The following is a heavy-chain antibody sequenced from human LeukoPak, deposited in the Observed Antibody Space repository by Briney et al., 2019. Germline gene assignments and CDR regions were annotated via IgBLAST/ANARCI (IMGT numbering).Heavy chain of an antibody. CDR2: IYYSGST. CDR1: GGSISSYY. V-gene: IGHV4-59*08. D-gene: IGHD5-18*01. Sequence: PSETLSLTCTVSGGSISSYYWSWIRQPPGKGLEWIGYIYYSGSTNYNPSLKSRVTISVDTSKNQFSLKLSSVTAADTAVYYCASVDTAMVTWRYFDYWGQGTLVTVSS. J-gene: IGHJ4*02. CDR3: ASVDTAMVTWRYFDY.